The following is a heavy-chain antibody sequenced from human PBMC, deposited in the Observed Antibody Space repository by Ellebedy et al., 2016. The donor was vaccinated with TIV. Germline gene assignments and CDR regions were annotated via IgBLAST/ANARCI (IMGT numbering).Heavy chain of an antibody. CDR3: AVGGAGGYAYYGMDV. CDR2: NSADSGNT. Sequence: AASVKVSCKAPGYTFTSNGFTWVRQAPGQGLEWMGWNSADSGNTNYAQNLQGRVTMTRDTSTSTAYMELRSLRSDDTAVYYCAVGGAGGYAYYGMDVWGQGTTVTVSS. CDR1: GYTFTSNG. D-gene: IGHD1-26*01. V-gene: IGHV1-18*01. J-gene: IGHJ6*02.